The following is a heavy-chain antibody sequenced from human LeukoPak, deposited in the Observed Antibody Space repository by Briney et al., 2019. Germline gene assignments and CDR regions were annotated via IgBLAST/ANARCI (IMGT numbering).Heavy chain of an antibody. CDR3: ARDRGYYMDV. Sequence: SETLSLTCTVSGGSISTYYWSCIRQPAGKGLEWIGCIYASGNTKYNPSLKSRVAMSVDTSKNQFSLKLNSVTAADTAVYYCARDRGYYMDVWGKGTTVTVSS. V-gene: IGHV4-4*07. CDR1: GGSISTYY. J-gene: IGHJ6*03. CDR2: IYASGNT.